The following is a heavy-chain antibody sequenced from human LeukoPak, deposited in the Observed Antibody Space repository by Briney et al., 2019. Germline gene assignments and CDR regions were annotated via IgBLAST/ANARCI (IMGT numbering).Heavy chain of an antibody. CDR3: ARGSRVGGGLDY. J-gene: IGHJ4*02. CDR1: GYTFTGYY. CDR2: INPSGGST. Sequence: ASVKVSCKASGYTFTGYYMHWVRQAPGQGLEWMGIINPSGGSTSYAQKFQGRVTMTRDMSTSTVYMELSSLRSEDTAVYYCARGSRVGGGLDYWGQGTLVTVSS. V-gene: IGHV1-46*01. D-gene: IGHD3-16*01.